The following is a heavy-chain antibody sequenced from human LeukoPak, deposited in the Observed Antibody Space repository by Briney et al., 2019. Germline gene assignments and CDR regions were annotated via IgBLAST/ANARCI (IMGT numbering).Heavy chain of an antibody. CDR1: GFTFSGSA. CDR2: IRSKANSYAT. Sequence: GGSLRLSCAASGFTFSGSAMHWVRQASGKGLEWVGRIRSKANSYATAYAASVKGRFTISRDDSKNTAYLQMNSLRAEDTAVYYCARGHYGMDVWGQGTTVAVSS. V-gene: IGHV3-73*01. J-gene: IGHJ6*02. CDR3: ARGHYGMDV.